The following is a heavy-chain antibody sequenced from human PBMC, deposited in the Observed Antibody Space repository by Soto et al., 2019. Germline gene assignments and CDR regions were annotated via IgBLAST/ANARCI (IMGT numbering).Heavy chain of an antibody. CDR3: ARGYTVTTWSWFDP. J-gene: IGHJ5*02. CDR1: GGSFSGYY. D-gene: IGHD4-17*01. CDR2: INHSGST. V-gene: IGHV4-34*01. Sequence: PSETLSLTCAVYGGSFSGYYWSWIRQPPGKGLEWIGEINHSGSTNYNPSLKSRVTISVDTSKNQFSLKLSSVTAADTAVYYCARGYTVTTWSWFDPWGQGTLVTVSS.